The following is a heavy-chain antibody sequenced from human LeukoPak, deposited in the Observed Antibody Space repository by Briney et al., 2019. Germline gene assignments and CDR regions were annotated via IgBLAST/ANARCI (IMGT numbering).Heavy chain of an antibody. CDR1: EFTVSANY. V-gene: IGHV3-53*01. CDR2: IYPGGDT. J-gene: IGHJ6*02. CDR3: AGEPGIRNGMDV. Sequence: GGSLRLSCAASEFTVSANYMNWVRQAPGKGLEWVSVIYPGGDTYYADSVEGRFTISRDTSKNTLFPLMNNLRAEDTAVYYCAGEPGIRNGMDVWGQGTTVTVSS.